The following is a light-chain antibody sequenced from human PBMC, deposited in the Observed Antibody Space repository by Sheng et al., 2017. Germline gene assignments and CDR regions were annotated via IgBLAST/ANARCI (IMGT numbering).Light chain of an antibody. CDR3: QVWESGTV. Sequence: SYVLTQPPSVSVAPGQSASITCGGDNIGRKSVHWYQQKPGQAPVVVVYNDKNRPSGIPERFSGSNSGNTATLSINRAEAGDEVDYYCQVWESGTVFGGGTKLTVL. J-gene: IGLJ2*01. CDR1: NIGRKS. V-gene: IGLV3-21*02. CDR2: NDK.